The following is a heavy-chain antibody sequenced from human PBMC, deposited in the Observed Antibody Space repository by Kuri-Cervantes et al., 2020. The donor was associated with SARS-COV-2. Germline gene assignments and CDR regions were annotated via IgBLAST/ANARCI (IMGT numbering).Heavy chain of an antibody. CDR3: ARRCRVLDDGDAFDI. D-gene: IGHD3-16*01. Sequence: GGSLRLSCATSGFTFSSYAMHWVRQAPGKVLECVAVISYDGSNKYYADSVKGRFTISRDNSKNTLYLQMNSLRAEDTAVYYCARRCRVLDDGDAFDIWGQGTMVTVS. CDR2: ISYDGSNK. J-gene: IGHJ3*02. CDR1: GFTFSSYA. V-gene: IGHV3-30-3*01.